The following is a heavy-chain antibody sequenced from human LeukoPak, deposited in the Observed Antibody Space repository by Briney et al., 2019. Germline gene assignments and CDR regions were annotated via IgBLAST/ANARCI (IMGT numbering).Heavy chain of an antibody. D-gene: IGHD3-10*01. Sequence: GASVKVSCKASGYTFTSYGISWVRQAPGQGLEWMGWISAYNGNTNYAQKLQGRVTMTTDTSTSTAYMELRSLRSDDTAVYYCARSRMLLWFGGRAPWFDPWGQGTLVTVSS. CDR1: GYTFTSYG. J-gene: IGHJ5*02. V-gene: IGHV1-18*01. CDR3: ARSRMLLWFGGRAPWFDP. CDR2: ISAYNGNT.